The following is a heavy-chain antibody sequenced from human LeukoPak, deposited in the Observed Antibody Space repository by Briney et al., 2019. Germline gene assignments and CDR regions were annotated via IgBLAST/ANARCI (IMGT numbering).Heavy chain of an antibody. CDR2: IYYSGST. CDR1: GGSISSGGYY. Sequence: SQTLSLTCTVSGGSISSGGYYWSWIRQHPGKGLEWIGYIYYSGSTHYNPSLKSRVTISVDTSKNQFSLKLSSVTAADTAVYYCASRYSYGYWFDPWGQGTLVTVSS. CDR3: ASRYSYGYWFDP. J-gene: IGHJ5*02. D-gene: IGHD5-18*01. V-gene: IGHV4-31*03.